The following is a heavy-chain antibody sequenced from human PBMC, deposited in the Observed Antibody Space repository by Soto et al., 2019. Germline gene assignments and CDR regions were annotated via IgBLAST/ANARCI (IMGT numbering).Heavy chain of an antibody. CDR1: GCSISSSSYY. CDR2: IYYSGST. V-gene: IGHV4-39*01. Sequence: SETLSLTCTVSGCSISSSSYYWGWIRQPPGKGLEWIGSIYYSGSTYYNPSLKSRVTISVDTSKNQFSLKLSSVTAADTAVYYCARAPKNYDSSGYYGIDYWGQGTLVTVSS. CDR3: ARAPKNYDSSGYYGIDY. D-gene: IGHD3-22*01. J-gene: IGHJ4*02.